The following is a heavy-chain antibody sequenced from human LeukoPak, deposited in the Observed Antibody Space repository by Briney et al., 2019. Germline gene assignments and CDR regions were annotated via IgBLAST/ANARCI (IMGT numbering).Heavy chain of an antibody. Sequence: GGSLRLSCAASGFTFSRYWMTWVRQAPGKGLEWMANIKEDGGEKYYLDSVKGRFTISRDNAKNLLYLQMNSLRAEDTAVYYCARNYFDYWGQGTLVTVSS. CDR3: ARNYFDY. CDR2: IKEDGGEK. J-gene: IGHJ4*02. CDR1: GFTFSRYW. V-gene: IGHV3-7*01.